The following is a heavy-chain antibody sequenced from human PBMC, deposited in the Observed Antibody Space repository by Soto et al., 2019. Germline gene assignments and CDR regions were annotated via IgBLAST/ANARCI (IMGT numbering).Heavy chain of an antibody. CDR3: ARLAAMVPYYYYYGMDV. Sequence: SSETLSLTXAVYGGSFSGYYWSWIRQPPGKGLEWIGEINHSGSTNYNPSLKSRVTISVDTSKNQFSLKLSSVTAADTAVYYCARLAAMVPYYYYYGMDVWGQGTTVTVS. D-gene: IGHD5-18*01. CDR2: INHSGST. J-gene: IGHJ6*02. CDR1: GGSFSGYY. V-gene: IGHV4-34*01.